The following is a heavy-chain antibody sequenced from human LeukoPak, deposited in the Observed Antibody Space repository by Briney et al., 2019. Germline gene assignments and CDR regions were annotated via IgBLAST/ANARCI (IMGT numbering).Heavy chain of an antibody. CDR1: GFIFTSNS. V-gene: IGHV3-48*04. Sequence: GGSLRLSCAASGFIFTSNSMNWVRQAPGKGLEWVSYISSSGSTIYYADSVKGRFTISRDNVKNSLYLQMNSLRVEDTAVYYCARGVAGPGIDYWGQGTLVTVSS. CDR2: ISSSGSTI. J-gene: IGHJ4*02. CDR3: ARGVAGPGIDY. D-gene: IGHD6-19*01.